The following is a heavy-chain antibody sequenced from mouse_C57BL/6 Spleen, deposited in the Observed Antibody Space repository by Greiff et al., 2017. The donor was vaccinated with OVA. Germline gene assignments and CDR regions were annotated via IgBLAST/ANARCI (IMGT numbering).Heavy chain of an antibody. V-gene: IGHV5-17*01. Sequence: EVQLVESGGGLVKPGGSLKLSCAASGFTFSDYGMHWVRRAPEKGLEWVAYFSSGSSTIYYADTVKCRFTISRDNAKNTLFLKMTSVRSEDTAMYYCARDYYGSSSFAYWGQGALVTVSA. CDR3: ARDYYGSSSFAY. D-gene: IGHD1-1*01. J-gene: IGHJ3*01. CDR1: GFTFSDYG. CDR2: FSSGSSTI.